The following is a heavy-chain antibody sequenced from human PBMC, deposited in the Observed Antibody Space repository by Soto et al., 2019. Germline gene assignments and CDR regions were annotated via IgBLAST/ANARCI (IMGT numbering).Heavy chain of an antibody. CDR3: VVAAQPYYFDY. Sequence: ASVKVSCKASGYTFTSYYMHWVRQAPGQGLEWMGIINPSGGGTNYAQNLQGRVTMTRDTSTSTVYMELSSLRSDDTAVYYCVVAAQPYYFDYWGQGTLVTVSS. CDR1: GYTFTSYY. V-gene: IGHV1-46*01. CDR2: INPSGGGT. D-gene: IGHD2-15*01. J-gene: IGHJ4*02.